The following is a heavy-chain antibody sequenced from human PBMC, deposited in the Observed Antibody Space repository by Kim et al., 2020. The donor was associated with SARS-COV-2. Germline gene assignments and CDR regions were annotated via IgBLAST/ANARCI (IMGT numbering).Heavy chain of an antibody. V-gene: IGHV3-21*01. CDR3: ARAGDGGAFDI. Sequence: GGSLRLSCAASGFTFSSYSMNWVRQAPGKGLEWVSSISSSSSYIYYADSVKGRFTISRDNAKNSLYLQMNSLRAEDTAVYYCARAGDGGAFDIWGQGTMVTVSS. J-gene: IGHJ3*02. D-gene: IGHD3-16*01. CDR1: GFTFSSYS. CDR2: ISSSSSYI.